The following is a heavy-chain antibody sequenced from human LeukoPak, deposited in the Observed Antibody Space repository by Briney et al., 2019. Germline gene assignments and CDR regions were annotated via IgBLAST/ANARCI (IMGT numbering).Heavy chain of an antibody. J-gene: IGHJ6*03. CDR2: ISSSGSTI. CDR3: ARKAPYYYYYYMDV. Sequence: GGSLRLSCAASGFTFSDYYMSWIRQAPGKGLGWVSYISSSGSTIYYADSVKGRFTISRDNAKNSLYLQMNSLRAEDTAVYYCARKAPYYYYYYMDVWGKGTTVTVSS. CDR1: GFTFSDYY. V-gene: IGHV3-11*04.